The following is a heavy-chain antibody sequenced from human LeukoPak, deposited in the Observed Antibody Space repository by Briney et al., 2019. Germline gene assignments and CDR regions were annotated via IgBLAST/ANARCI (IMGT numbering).Heavy chain of an antibody. Sequence: GGSLRLSCTAAGFTFGDYAMSWVRQAPGKGLEWVGLIRSGGTTEYAASVKGRFTISRDDSKNTLYLQMNSLKTEDTAVYYCTTEITMVRGVIRDAFDIWGQGTMVTVSS. CDR1: GFTFGDYA. V-gene: IGHV3-49*04. CDR2: IRSGGTT. D-gene: IGHD3-10*01. J-gene: IGHJ3*02. CDR3: TTEITMVRGVIRDAFDI.